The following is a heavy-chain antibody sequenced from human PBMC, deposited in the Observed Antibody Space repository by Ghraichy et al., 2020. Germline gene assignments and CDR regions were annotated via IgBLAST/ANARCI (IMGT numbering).Heavy chain of an antibody. D-gene: IGHD1-14*01. V-gene: IGHV3-74*01. J-gene: IGHJ4*02. CDR2: IHSAGTGT. CDR3: ARSQNPYYFDL. Sequence: GGSLRLSCAASGFTFSNYWMHWVRQAPGKGLVWVSLIHSAGTGTTYADSVEGRFTISRDNAKNTLHLQMDSLRADDTAVYYCARSQNPYYFDLWGQGTLVTVSS. CDR1: GFTFSNYW.